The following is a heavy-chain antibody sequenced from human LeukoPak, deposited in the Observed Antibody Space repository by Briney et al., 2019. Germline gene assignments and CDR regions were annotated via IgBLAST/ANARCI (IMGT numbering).Heavy chain of an antibody. CDR3: ASGLLDSSGYFLNY. CDR1: GFTFSDYY. D-gene: IGHD3-22*01. CDR2: ISSSGSTI. J-gene: IGHJ4*02. Sequence: GGSLRLSCAASGFTFSDYYMSWIRQAPGKGLEWVSYISSSGSTIYYADSVKGRFTISRDNAKNSLYLQMNSLRAEDTAVYYSASGLLDSSGYFLNYWGQGTLVTVSS. V-gene: IGHV3-11*01.